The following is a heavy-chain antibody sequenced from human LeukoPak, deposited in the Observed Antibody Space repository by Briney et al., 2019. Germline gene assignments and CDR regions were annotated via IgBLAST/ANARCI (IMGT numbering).Heavy chain of an antibody. CDR1: GYSISSGYY. J-gene: IGHJ5*02. CDR3: ARDLDSREMATLSFDP. V-gene: IGHV4-38-2*02. Sequence: SETLSLTCTVSGYSISSGYYWGWIRQPPGKGLEWVGSIYHSGSTYYNPSLKSRVTISVDTSKNQFSLKLSSVTAADTAVYYCARDLDSREMATLSFDPWGQRTLVTVSS. D-gene: IGHD5-24*01. CDR2: IYHSGST.